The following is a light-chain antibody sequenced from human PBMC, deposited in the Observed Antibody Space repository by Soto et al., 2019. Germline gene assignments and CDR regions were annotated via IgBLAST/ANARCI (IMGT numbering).Light chain of an antibody. Sequence: YVLSQPASVSGSPGLSVTISCTRTSSDVGGYNYVSWYQQHPGKAPKLMIYDVSNRPSGVSNRFSGSKSGNTASLTISGLQAEDGADYYCSSYTSSSTYVFGTGTKVTVL. V-gene: IGLV2-14*01. J-gene: IGLJ1*01. CDR3: SSYTSSSTYV. CDR2: DVS. CDR1: SSDVGGYNY.